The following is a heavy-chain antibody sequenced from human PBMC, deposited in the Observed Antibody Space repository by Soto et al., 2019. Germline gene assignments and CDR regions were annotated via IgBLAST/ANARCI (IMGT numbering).Heavy chain of an antibody. D-gene: IGHD4-4*01. J-gene: IGHJ4*02. V-gene: IGHV3-30-3*01. CDR2: ISEDGGNK. CDR3: ARRLTTTVSALGY. CDR1: GLPFTSNL. Sequence: QVHLVESGEALVKAGRPQSLSVTPSGLPFTSNLINGFRQPQARGLEWVSVISEDGGNKYFAESVRGRFLISRDNSKNTVYLQMNSLRPEDTAVYFCARRLTTTVSALGYWGQGTLVTVSS.